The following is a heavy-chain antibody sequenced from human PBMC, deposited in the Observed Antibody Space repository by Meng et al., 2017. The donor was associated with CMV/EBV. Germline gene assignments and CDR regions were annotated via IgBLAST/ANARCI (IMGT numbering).Heavy chain of an antibody. CDR2: ISYDGSNK. J-gene: IGHJ4*02. CDR3: ARGQAAAGTVY. V-gene: IGHV3-30*04. CDR1: GFTFSSYA. Sequence: LSCAASGFTFSSYAMHWVRQAPGKGLEWVAVISYDGSNKYYADSVKGRFTISRDNSKNTLYLQMNSLRAEDTAVYYCARGQAAAGTVYWGQGILVTVSS. D-gene: IGHD6-13*01.